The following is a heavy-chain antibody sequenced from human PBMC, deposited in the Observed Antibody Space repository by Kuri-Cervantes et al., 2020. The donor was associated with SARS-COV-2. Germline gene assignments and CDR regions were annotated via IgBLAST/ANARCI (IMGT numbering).Heavy chain of an antibody. V-gene: IGHV3-30-3*01. CDR2: ISYDGSNK. CDR1: GFTFSSYA. CDR3: ARDYYDSSGYFISGLWFDP. D-gene: IGHD3-22*01. Sequence: GGSLRLSCAASGFTFSSYAMHWVRQAPGKGLEWVAVISYDGSNKHYADSVKGRFTISRDNSKNTLYLQMNSLRAEDTAVYYCARDYYDSSGYFISGLWFDPWGQGTLVTVSS. J-gene: IGHJ5*02.